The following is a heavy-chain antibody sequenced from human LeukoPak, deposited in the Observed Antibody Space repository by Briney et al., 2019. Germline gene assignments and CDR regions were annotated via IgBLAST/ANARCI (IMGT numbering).Heavy chain of an antibody. D-gene: IGHD3-16*01. CDR2: IYYSGSA. CDR3: ARVARSFTVEDAFDI. V-gene: IGHV4-30-4*01. CDR1: SGSINSGDYY. Sequence: SETLSLTCTVSSGSINSGDYYWTWIRQPPGKGLEWIGYIYYSGSAYYNPSLKSRVTISVDTSKNQFSLQLNSVTPEDTAVYYCARVARSFTVEDAFDIWGQGTMVTVSS. J-gene: IGHJ3*02.